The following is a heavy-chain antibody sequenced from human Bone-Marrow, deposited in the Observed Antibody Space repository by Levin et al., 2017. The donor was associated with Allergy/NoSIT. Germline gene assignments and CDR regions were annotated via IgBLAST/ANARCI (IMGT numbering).Heavy chain of an antibody. CDR1: GFNFHAYG. CDR3: ATFDYSSYGYSFDY. Sequence: GGSLRLSCAVSGFNFHAYGMTWVRQAPGKGLEWVSTIRGSDDSTYYRDSVKGRFIVSRDSSEDTLYLDMHSLRAEDTALYYCATFDYSSYGYSFDYWGQGTPVTVSS. D-gene: IGHD4-11*01. J-gene: IGHJ4*02. V-gene: IGHV3-23*01. CDR2: IRGSDDST.